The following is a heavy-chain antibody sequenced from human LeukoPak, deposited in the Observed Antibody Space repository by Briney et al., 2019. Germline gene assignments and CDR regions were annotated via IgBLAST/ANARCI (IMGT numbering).Heavy chain of an antibody. D-gene: IGHD5-18*01. Sequence: GSSVKVSCKASGGTFSSYAISWVRQAPGQGLEWMGGIIPIFGTANYAQKFQGRVTITADKSTSTAYMELSSLRSEDTAVYYCARGGGYSYGYDYYFDYWGQGTLVAVSS. CDR2: IIPIFGTA. CDR3: ARGGGYSYGYDYYFDY. J-gene: IGHJ4*02. V-gene: IGHV1-69*06. CDR1: GGTFSSYA.